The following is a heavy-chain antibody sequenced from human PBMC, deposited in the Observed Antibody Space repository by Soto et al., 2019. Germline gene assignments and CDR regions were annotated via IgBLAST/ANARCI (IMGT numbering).Heavy chain of an antibody. CDR3: ARGRYIYAYLGDYFDY. J-gene: IGHJ4*02. Sequence: PSETLSLTCTFFGGSITSYYWSWIRQPPGKGLEWIGYIHHSGSTDYNPSLKSRVNISVDTSGNQFSLKLSSLTAADTAVYYCARGRYIYAYLGDYFDYWGQGTLVTVSS. D-gene: IGHD5-18*01. V-gene: IGHV4-59*01. CDR2: IHHSGST. CDR1: GGSITSYY.